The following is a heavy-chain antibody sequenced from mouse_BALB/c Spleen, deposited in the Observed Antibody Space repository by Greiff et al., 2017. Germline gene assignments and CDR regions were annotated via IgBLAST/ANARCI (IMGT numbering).Heavy chain of an antibody. J-gene: IGHJ3*01. CDR3: ARGGNRYDAWFAY. Sequence: DLVKPGASVKLSCKASGYTFTSYWINWIKQRPGQGLEWIGRIAPGSGSTYYNEMFKGKATLTVDTSSSTAYLQLSSLSSEDSAVYFCARGGNRYDAWFAYWGQGTLVTVSA. V-gene: IGHV1S41*01. CDR2: IAPGSGST. CDR1: GYTFTSYW. D-gene: IGHD2-14*01.